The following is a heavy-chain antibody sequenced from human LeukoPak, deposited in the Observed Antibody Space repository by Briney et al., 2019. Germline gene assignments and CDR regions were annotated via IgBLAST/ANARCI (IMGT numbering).Heavy chain of an antibody. CDR1: GGSISSSRDF. CDR3: ASWGTVARFDY. Sequence: SETLSLTCTVSGGSISSSRDFWGWIRQPPGKGLEWIGSIYYSGSTNYNPSLKSRVTILVDTSKNQFSLKLSSVTAADPAVYYCASWGTVARFDYWGQGTLVTVSS. D-gene: IGHD4-23*01. V-gene: IGHV4-39*07. J-gene: IGHJ4*02. CDR2: IYYSGST.